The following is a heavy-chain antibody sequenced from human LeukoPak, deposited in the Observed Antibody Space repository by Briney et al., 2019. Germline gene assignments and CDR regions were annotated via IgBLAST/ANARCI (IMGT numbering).Heavy chain of an antibody. CDR2: ISAYNGNT. D-gene: IGHD6-19*01. Sequence: ASLKVSCKASGYTFTTYGISWVRQAPGQGLEWMGWISAYNGNTIDAHKLHGRVTMTTDSSTTTACTELRSLRSDDTAVYYCARDLLIAVAGTLDYWGQGTLVTVSS. J-gene: IGHJ4*02. CDR3: ARDLLIAVAGTLDY. V-gene: IGHV1-18*01. CDR1: GYTFTTYG.